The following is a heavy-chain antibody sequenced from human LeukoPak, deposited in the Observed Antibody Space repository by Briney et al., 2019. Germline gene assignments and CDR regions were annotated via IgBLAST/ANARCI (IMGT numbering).Heavy chain of an antibody. J-gene: IGHJ3*02. CDR1: GFTFSSYS. CDR2: ISSSSSYI. D-gene: IGHD3-22*01. CDR3: ARDYHYDPRFGAFDI. Sequence: GGSLRLSCAASGFTFSSYSMNWVRQAPGKGLEWVSSISSSSSYIYYADSVKGRFTISRDNAKNSLYLQMNSLRAEDTAVYYCARDYHYDPRFGAFDIWGQGTMVTVSS. V-gene: IGHV3-21*01.